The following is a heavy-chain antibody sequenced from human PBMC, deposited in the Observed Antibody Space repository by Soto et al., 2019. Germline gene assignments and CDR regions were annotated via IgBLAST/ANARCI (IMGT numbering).Heavy chain of an antibody. Sequence: SETLSLTCAVSGGSISSGGYSWSWIRQPPGKGLEWIGYIYYSGSTNYNPTLKSRVTISVDTSKNQFSLKLSSVTAADTAVYYCARCRVVRGVMCWFDPWGQGTLVTVSS. CDR2: IYYSGST. J-gene: IGHJ5*02. V-gene: IGHV4-61*08. CDR1: GGSISSGGYS. D-gene: IGHD3-10*01. CDR3: ARCRVVRGVMCWFDP.